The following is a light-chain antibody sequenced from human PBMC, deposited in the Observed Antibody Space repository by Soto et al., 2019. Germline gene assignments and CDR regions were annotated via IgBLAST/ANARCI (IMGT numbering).Light chain of an antibody. J-gene: IGKJ2*01. CDR3: QQYGSSPPYT. Sequence: EIVLTQSPGTLSLSPGERATLSCRASQSVSSSYLAWYQQKPGQAPRLLIYGASSRATGIPDRFRGSGSGTDFTLTISRVEPEDFAVYYCQQYGSSPPYTFGQGTKLEIK. V-gene: IGKV3-20*01. CDR1: QSVSSSY. CDR2: GAS.